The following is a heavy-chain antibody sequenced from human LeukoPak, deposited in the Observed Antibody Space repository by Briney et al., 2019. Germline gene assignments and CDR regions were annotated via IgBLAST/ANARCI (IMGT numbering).Heavy chain of an antibody. V-gene: IGHV3-21*01. J-gene: IGHJ6*03. D-gene: IGHD5-18*01. CDR3: AKDGYSYAYYYMDV. Sequence: PGGSLRLSCAASGFTFSSYYMDWVRQAPGKGLEWVSSISSSSSYIYYADSVKGRFTISRDNSKNTLYLQMNSLRAEDTAVYYCAKDGYSYAYYYMDVWGKGTTVTISS. CDR2: ISSSSSYI. CDR1: GFTFSSYY.